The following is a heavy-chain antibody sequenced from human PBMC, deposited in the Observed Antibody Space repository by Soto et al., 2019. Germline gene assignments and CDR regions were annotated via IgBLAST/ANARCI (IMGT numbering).Heavy chain of an antibody. J-gene: IGHJ6*02. CDR2: ISSSGSTI. D-gene: IGHD3-10*01. Sequence: QVQLVESGGGLVKPGGSLRLSCAASGFTFSDYYMSWIRQAPGKGLEWVSYISSSGSTIYYADSVMGRFTISRDNAKNSLYLQMNSLRAEDTAVYYCASLYGSGSYHYYYYGMDVWGQGTTVTVSS. CDR1: GFTFSDYY. CDR3: ASLYGSGSYHYYYYGMDV. V-gene: IGHV3-11*01.